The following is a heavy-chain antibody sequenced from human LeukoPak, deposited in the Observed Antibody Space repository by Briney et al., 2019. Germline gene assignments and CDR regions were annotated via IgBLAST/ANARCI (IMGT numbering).Heavy chain of an antibody. CDR2: ISGSGGST. V-gene: IGHV3-23*01. CDR1: GFTFSSYA. CDR3: AKSKGSGYDWDY. Sequence: PGGSLRLSCAASGFTFSSYAMSWVRQAPGKGLEWVSAISGSGGSTYYADSVKGRFTISRDNSKNTLYLQMDSLRAEDTAVYYCAKSKGSGYDWDYWGQGTLVTVSS. J-gene: IGHJ4*02. D-gene: IGHD5-12*01.